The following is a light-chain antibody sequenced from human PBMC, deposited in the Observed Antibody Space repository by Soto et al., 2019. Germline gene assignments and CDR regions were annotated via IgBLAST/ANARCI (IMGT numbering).Light chain of an antibody. CDR1: KSVSNSN. Sequence: EYVLTQSPGTLFLSRGERATLSCRASKSVSNSNLAWYQQKPGQAPRLLIYGASNRATGIPDRFSGSGSGTDFTLTISRLEPEDFAVYYCQQYDSSGTFGQGTKVDIK. CDR3: QQYDSSGT. V-gene: IGKV3-20*01. CDR2: GAS. J-gene: IGKJ1*01.